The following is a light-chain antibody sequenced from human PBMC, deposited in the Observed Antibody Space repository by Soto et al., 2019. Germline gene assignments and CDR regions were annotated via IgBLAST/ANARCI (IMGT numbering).Light chain of an antibody. CDR3: LQDYDFPYT. CDR1: QDIRVD. J-gene: IGKJ2*01. Sequence: AIQMTQSPPSLSASVGDRVIITCRASQDIRVDVGWLQQRPGHAPNLLIYAASTLHTGVPSTFTGIGSGKEFTLTINDLQPEDVATYCCLQDYDFPYTWGQGTKLEI. CDR2: AAS. V-gene: IGKV1-6*01.